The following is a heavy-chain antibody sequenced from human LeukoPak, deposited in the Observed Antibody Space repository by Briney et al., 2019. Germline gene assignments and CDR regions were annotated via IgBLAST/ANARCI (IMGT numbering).Heavy chain of an antibody. V-gene: IGHV3-7*03. CDR1: GFTFSSYW. CDR3: VRDFEDYYDSSGYSFDY. J-gene: IGHJ4*02. CDR2: IKEDGSEK. Sequence: GGSLRLSCAASGFTFSSYWMTWVRQAPGKGLEWVANIKEDGSEKYYVDSVKGRFTISRDNARNSLYLQMNSLRAEDTAVYYCVRDFEDYYDSSGYSFDYWGQGTLVTVSS. D-gene: IGHD3-22*01.